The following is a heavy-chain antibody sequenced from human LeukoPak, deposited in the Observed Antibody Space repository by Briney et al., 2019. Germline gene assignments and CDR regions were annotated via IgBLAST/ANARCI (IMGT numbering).Heavy chain of an antibody. CDR1: GWSFGGYY. J-gene: IGHJ4*02. V-gene: IGHV4-34*01. D-gene: IGHD3-10*01. CDR2: INHSGSN. Sequence: SETLSLTCAISGWSFGGYYWSWIRQPPGKGLEWIGEINHSGSNNYNPSLKSRVTISVDTSKNHFYLKLSSVTAADTAVYYCAGPGAGDLDYWGQGTMVTVSS. CDR3: AGPGAGDLDY.